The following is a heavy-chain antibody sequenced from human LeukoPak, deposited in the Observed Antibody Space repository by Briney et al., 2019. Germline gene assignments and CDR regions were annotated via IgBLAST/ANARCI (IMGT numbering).Heavy chain of an antibody. Sequence: SETLSLTCAVYGGSFSGYYWSWIRQPPGKGLEWIGEINHSGSTNYNPSLKSRVTISVDTSKNQFSLKLSSVTAADTAVYYCARLKGSYGYAKYYYYGMDVWGQGTTVTVSS. V-gene: IGHV4-34*01. CDR1: GGSFSGYY. CDR3: ARLKGSYGYAKYYYYGMDV. D-gene: IGHD5-18*01. J-gene: IGHJ6*02. CDR2: INHSGST.